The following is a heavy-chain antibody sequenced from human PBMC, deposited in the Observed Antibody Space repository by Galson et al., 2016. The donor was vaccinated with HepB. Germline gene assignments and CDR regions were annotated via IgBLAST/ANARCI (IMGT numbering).Heavy chain of an antibody. CDR2: IWYDGSNE. D-gene: IGHD3-16*01. V-gene: IGHV3-33*01. CDR1: GFTFSSYG. J-gene: IGHJ6*02. CDR3: ARDQNPLGDYYYGMDV. Sequence: SLRLSCAASGFTFSSYGMHWVRQAPGKGLEWVAVIWYDGSNEYYPDSVQGRFTISRDNSKNTLYLQMNSLRAEDTAVYYCARDQNPLGDYYYGMDVWGQGTTGTVSS.